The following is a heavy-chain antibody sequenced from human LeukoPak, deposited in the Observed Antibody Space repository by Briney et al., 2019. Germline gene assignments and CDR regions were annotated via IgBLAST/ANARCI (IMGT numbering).Heavy chain of an antibody. J-gene: IGHJ6*02. Sequence: PGGSLRLSCAASGFTFSSYAMHWVRQAPGKGLEYVSAISSNGGSTYYANSVKGRFTISRDNSKNTLYLQMGSLRAGDMAVYYCARNPQYNWNDFYYGMDVWGQGTTVTVSS. CDR2: ISSNGGST. D-gene: IGHD1-20*01. V-gene: IGHV3-64*01. CDR1: GFTFSSYA. CDR3: ARNPQYNWNDFYYGMDV.